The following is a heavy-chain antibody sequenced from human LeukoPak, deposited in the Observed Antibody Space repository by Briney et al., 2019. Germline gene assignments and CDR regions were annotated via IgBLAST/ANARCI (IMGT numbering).Heavy chain of an antibody. J-gene: IGHJ4*02. CDR1: GFTFRTFG. Sequence: GGSLRLSCAASGFTFRTFGMSWFRQAPGKGPEWVSAITGSGGLSYYADSVEGRFTISRDNSKDTLFLQMNSLRVEDTAIYYCAKENPDTAKASDYWGQGTLVTVSS. CDR3: AKENPDTAKASDY. CDR2: ITGSGGLS. V-gene: IGHV3-23*01.